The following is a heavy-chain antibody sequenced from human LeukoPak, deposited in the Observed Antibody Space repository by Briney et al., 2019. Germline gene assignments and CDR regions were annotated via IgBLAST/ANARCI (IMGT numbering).Heavy chain of an antibody. CDR1: GASINSDDYY. V-gene: IGHV4-61*02. CDR2: IYSSGST. J-gene: IGHJ4*02. CDR3: VRQFDY. Sequence: PSQTLSLTCSVSGASINSDDYYWRWVRQPGGKGLEWIVRIYSSGSTYNNPSLKSRVTISVDTSKNHFSLRLSSVTAADTAVYYCVRQFDYWGQGTLVTVSS.